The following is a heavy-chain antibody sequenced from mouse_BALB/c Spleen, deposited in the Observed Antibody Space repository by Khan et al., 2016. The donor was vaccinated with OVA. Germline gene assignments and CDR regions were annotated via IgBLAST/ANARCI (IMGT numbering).Heavy chain of an antibody. CDR2: INPSTGYT. CDR3: ARRGLRWDFDY. Sequence: QVQLKQSGAELAKPGASVKMSCKASGYTFINYWILWVKQRPGQGLEWIGYINPSTGYTEYNQNFKDKATLKADKSSSTAYMQLSSLTSEDSAVYYCARRGLRWDFDYWGQGTTLTVSS. CDR1: GYTFINYW. V-gene: IGHV1-7*01. J-gene: IGHJ2*01. D-gene: IGHD1-1*01.